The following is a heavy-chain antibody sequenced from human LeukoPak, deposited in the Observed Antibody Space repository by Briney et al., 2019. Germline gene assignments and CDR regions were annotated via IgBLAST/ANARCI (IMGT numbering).Heavy chain of an antibody. CDR1: GGTFSSYA. V-gene: IGHV1-69*05. J-gene: IGHJ4*02. D-gene: IGHD3-3*01. CDR3: ESNTIFGVVIVDY. CDR2: IIPIFGTA. Sequence: SVKVSCKASGGTFSSYAISWVRQAPGQGLEWRGRIIPIFGTANYAQKFQGRVTITTDESTSTAYMELSSLRSEDTAVYYCESNTIFGVVIVDYWGQGTLVAVSS.